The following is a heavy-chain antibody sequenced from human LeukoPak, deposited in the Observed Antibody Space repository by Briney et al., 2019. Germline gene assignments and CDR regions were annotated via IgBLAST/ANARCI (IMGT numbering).Heavy chain of an antibody. D-gene: IGHD3-22*01. CDR3: ARQSRYYYDSSGYHNNWFDP. CDR1: GYTFTGYY. CDR2: INPSGGST. V-gene: IGHV1-46*01. J-gene: IGHJ5*02. Sequence: AASVKVSCKASGYTFTGYYMHWVRQAPGQGLEWMGWINPSGGSTSYAQKFQGRVTMTRDMSTSTVYMELSSLRSEDTAVYYCARQSRYYYDSSGYHNNWFDPWGQGTLVTVSS.